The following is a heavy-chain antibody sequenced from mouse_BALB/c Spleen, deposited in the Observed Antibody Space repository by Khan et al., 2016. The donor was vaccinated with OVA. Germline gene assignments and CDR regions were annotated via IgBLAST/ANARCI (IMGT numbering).Heavy chain of an antibody. J-gene: IGHJ3*01. CDR2: IFPGTGTT. D-gene: IGHD2-1*01. CDR3: ARGYFGNYEFAY. V-gene: IGHV1S132*01. CDR1: GYTFTNYW. Sequence: VQLQESEAELVKPGASVKLSCKTSGYTFTNYWIQWIKQRPGQGLEWIGEIFPGTGTTYYNENFKGKATLTIDTSATTAYMQLSSLTSEDSAVYFCARGYFGNYEFAYWGQGTLVTVSA.